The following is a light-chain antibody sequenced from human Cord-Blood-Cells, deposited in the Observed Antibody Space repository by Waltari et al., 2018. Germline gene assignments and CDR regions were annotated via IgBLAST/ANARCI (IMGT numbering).Light chain of an antibody. V-gene: IGLV2-23*02. CDR2: EVS. J-gene: IGLJ2*01. CDR1: RSDVGSYNL. CDR3: CSYAGSSTFVV. Sequence: RQSITISCTRTRSDVGSYNLVSWYQQHPGKAPKLIIYEVSKRPSGVSNRFSGSKSGNTASLTISGLQAEDEADYYCCSYAGSSTFVVFGGGTKLTVL.